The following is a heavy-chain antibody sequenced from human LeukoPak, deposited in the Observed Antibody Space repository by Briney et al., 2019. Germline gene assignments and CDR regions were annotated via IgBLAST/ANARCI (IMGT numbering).Heavy chain of an antibody. CDR1: GFTVSSNY. V-gene: IGHV3-53*01. CDR3: ARETVAYHSSGYYPLHY. Sequence: GGSLRLSCAASGFTVSSNYMSWVRQAPGKGLEGVSVIYSGGSTNYADSVKGRFTISRDNSKNTLYLQMNSLRAEDTAVYYCARETVAYHSSGYYPLHYWGQGTLVTVSS. D-gene: IGHD3-22*01. J-gene: IGHJ4*02. CDR2: IYSGGST.